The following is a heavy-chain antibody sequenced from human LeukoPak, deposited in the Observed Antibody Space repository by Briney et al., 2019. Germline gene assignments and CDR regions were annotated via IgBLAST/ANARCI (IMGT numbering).Heavy chain of an antibody. Sequence: GGSLRLSCAASGFTFSSYEMNWVRQAPGQGLEWLSYIDTSGTTINYADSVKGRFTISRDNAKNSLYLQINSLRAEDTAVYYCARDAGGYYLDYWGQGTLVTVSS. J-gene: IGHJ4*02. D-gene: IGHD1-26*01. CDR3: ARDAGGYYLDY. V-gene: IGHV3-48*03. CDR2: IDTSGTTI. CDR1: GFTFSSYE.